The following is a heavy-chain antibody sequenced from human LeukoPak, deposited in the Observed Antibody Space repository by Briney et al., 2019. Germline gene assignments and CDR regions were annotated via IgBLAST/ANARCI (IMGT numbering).Heavy chain of an antibody. CDR1: GGSISSGGYS. J-gene: IGHJ6*04. V-gene: IGHV4-30-2*01. CDR3: ASTGYCSSTSCYLYSYYGMDV. CDR2: IYHSGST. D-gene: IGHD2-2*01. Sequence: SQTLSLTCAVSGGSISSGGYSWSWIRQPPEKGLEWIGYIYHSGSTYYNPSLKSRVTISVDRSKNQFSLKLSSVTAADTAVYYCASTGYCSSTSCYLYSYYGMDVWGKGTTVTVSS.